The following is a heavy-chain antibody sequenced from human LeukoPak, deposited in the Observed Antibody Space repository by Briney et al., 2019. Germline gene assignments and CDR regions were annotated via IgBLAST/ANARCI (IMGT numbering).Heavy chain of an antibody. J-gene: IGHJ4*02. V-gene: IGHV3-33*08. CDR3: ARETMYYYDSSGYYYFDY. CDR2: IWYGGSNK. Sequence: GGSLRLSCAASGFTFSSYGMHWVRQAPGKGLEWVAVIWYGGSNKYYADSVKGRFTISRDNSKNTLYLQMNSLRAEDTAVYYCARETMYYYDSSGYYYFDYWGQGTLVIVSS. CDR1: GFTFSSYG. D-gene: IGHD3-22*01.